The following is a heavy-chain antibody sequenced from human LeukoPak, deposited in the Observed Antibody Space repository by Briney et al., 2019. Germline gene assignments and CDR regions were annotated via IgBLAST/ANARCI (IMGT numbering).Heavy chain of an antibody. CDR3: ARDRYRYCSGGSCFSLR. CDR2: ISSSGSTI. J-gene: IGHJ4*02. CDR1: RFTFSTYE. D-gene: IGHD2-15*01. Sequence: QAGGSLRLSCGASRFTFSTYEMNWVRQAPGKGLEWVSYISSSGSTIYYADSVKGRFTISRDNAKNSLYLQMNSLRAEDTAVYYCARDRYRYCSGGSCFSLRWGQGTLVTVSS. V-gene: IGHV3-48*03.